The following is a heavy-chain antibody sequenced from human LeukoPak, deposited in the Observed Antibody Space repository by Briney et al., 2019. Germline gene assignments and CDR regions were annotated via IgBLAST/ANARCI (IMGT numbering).Heavy chain of an antibody. V-gene: IGHV3-7*01. D-gene: IGHD1-1*01. CDR1: GFTFSRYW. J-gene: IGHJ4*02. Sequence: GGSLRLSCAASGFTFSRYWMTWVRQAPGKGLEWVAHMKEDGSEIYYVDPVKGRFTISRDNAKNSLYLQMNSLRAEDTAVYYCVRDFSLTRLERPFDYWGQGPLVTVSS. CDR3: VRDFSLTRLERPFDY. CDR2: MKEDGSEI.